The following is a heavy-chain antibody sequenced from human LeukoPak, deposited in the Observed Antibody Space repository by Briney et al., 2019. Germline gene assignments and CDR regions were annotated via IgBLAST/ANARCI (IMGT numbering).Heavy chain of an antibody. J-gene: IGHJ4*02. CDR3: ARIRGYSYGELDY. CDR1: GGSISSGGYY. CDR2: ISYSGST. V-gene: IGHV4-31*03. D-gene: IGHD5-18*01. Sequence: TSQTLSLTCIVSGGSISSGGYYWSWIRQHPGKGLEWIGHISYSGSTYYNPSLNSRVTISVGTSKSQFSLKLSSVTAADTAVYYCARIRGYSYGELDYWGQGTLVTASS.